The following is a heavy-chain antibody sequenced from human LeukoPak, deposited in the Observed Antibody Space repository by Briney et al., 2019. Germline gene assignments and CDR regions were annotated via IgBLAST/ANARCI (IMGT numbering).Heavy chain of an antibody. CDR2: ISSSGSTI. V-gene: IGHV3-48*03. J-gene: IGHJ6*04. Sequence: LAGGCLRLSCAASGFTFSSYEMNWVRQAPGKGLEWVSYISSSGSTIYYADSVKGRFTISRDNAKNSLYLQMNSLRAEDTAVYYCAELGITMIGGVWGKGTTVTISS. CDR1: GFTFSSYE. D-gene: IGHD3-10*02. CDR3: AELGITMIGGV.